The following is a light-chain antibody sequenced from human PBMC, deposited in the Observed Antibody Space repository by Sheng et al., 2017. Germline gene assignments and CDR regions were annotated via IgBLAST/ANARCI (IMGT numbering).Light chain of an antibody. V-gene: IGLV1-40*01. CDR1: SSNIGAGFD. J-gene: IGLJ3*02. Sequence: QSVLTQPPSVSGAPGQRVTISCTGTSSNIGAGFDVYWYQQLPGTAPKLLIYGNTNRPSGVPDRFSGSKSGTSASLAITGLQAEDEADYYCQSYDNNLSRSGVFGGGTKLTVL. CDR2: GNT. CDR3: QSYDNNLSRSGV.